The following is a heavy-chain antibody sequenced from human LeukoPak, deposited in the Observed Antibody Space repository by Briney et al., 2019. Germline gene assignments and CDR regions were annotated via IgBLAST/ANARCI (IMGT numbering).Heavy chain of an antibody. D-gene: IGHD3-16*01. CDR3: ARRGDAYDN. J-gene: IGHJ4*02. CDR1: GYSFSSYW. Sequence: SGESLQISCKGSGYSFSSYWIDWVRQMPGKGLELMGIIYPGDSDTRYSPSFQGQVTISADKSISTAYLQWSSLKASDTAMYYCARRGDAYDNWGQGTLVTVSS. CDR2: IYPGDSDT. V-gene: IGHV5-51*01.